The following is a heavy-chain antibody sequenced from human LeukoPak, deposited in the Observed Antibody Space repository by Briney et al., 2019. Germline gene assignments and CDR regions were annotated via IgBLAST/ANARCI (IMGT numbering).Heavy chain of an antibody. CDR2: IYTSGST. J-gene: IGHJ3*02. V-gene: IGHV4-4*07. CDR1: GGSISSYY. Sequence: SETLSLTCTVSGGSISSYYWSWIRQPAGKGLEWIGRIYTSGSTNYNPSLKSRVTMSVDTSKNQFSLKLSSVTAADTAVYYCARGFTIFGVVIIGEAFDTWGQGTMVTVSS. D-gene: IGHD3-3*01. CDR3: ARGFTIFGVVIIGEAFDT.